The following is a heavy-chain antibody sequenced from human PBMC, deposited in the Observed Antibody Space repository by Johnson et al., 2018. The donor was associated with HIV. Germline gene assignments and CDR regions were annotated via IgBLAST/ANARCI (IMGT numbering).Heavy chain of an antibody. CDR1: GFTFSSYA. D-gene: IGHD6-6*01. CDR2: ISYDGSNK. V-gene: IGHV3-30-3*02. J-gene: IGHJ3*02. CDR3: AKGESSSSEPDAFDI. Sequence: QVQLVESGGGVVQPGGSLRLSCAASGFTFSSYAMHWVRQAPGKGLEWVAVISYDGSNKYYADSVKGRFTISRDNSKNTLYLQMNSLRAEDTAVYYCAKGESSSSEPDAFDIWGQGTMVTVSS.